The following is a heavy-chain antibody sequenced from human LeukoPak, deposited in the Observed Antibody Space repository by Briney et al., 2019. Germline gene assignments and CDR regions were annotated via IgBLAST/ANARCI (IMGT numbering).Heavy chain of an antibody. D-gene: IGHD2-15*01. V-gene: IGHV4-59*01. Sequence: PSETLSLTCTVSRGSISSYYWSWIRQPPGKGLEWIGYIYYSGSTNYNPSLKNRVTISVDTSKNQFSLKLNSVTAADTAVYYCARALSYCRGLSCYGPSDYWGQGTLVTVSS. CDR1: RGSISSYY. CDR3: ARALSYCRGLSCYGPSDY. J-gene: IGHJ4*02. CDR2: IYYSGST.